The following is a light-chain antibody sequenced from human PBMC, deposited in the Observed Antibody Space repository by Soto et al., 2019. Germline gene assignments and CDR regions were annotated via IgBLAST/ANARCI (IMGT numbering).Light chain of an antibody. CDR2: EVV. J-gene: IGLJ1*01. V-gene: IGLV2-8*01. CDR1: NSDVGVDDF. CDR3: KSYAGSNTYV. Sequence: QSVLTQRPSAAGSPGQAVTISCTGTNSDVGVDDFVSWYQHHPGKAPRLIIYEVVQRHSGVPDRFSGSTSGNTASLTVSGLQAADEADYFCKSYAGSNTYVFGSGTKVTVL.